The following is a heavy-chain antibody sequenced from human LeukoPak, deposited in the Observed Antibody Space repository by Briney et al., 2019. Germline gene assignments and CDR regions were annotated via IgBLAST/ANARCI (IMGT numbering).Heavy chain of an antibody. CDR2: ISSSSSYI. J-gene: IGHJ4*02. D-gene: IGHD6-19*01. CDR3: ARLKWWGYIAVAGKGAFDY. CDR1: GFTFSSYS. Sequence: PGGSLRLSCAASGFTFSSYSMTWVRQAPGKGLEWVSSISSSSSYIYYADSVKGRFTISRDNSKNTLYLQMNSLRAEDTAVYYCARLKWWGYIAVAGKGAFDYWGQGTLVTVSS. V-gene: IGHV3-21*01.